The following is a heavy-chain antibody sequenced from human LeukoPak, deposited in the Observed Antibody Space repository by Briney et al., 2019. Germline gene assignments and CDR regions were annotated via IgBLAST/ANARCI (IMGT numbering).Heavy chain of an antibody. CDR2: IGYDGNNK. V-gene: IGHV3-33*01. CDR1: GFTFSHFG. D-gene: IGHD6-19*01. CDR3: ARDLEVAGTGWIDP. J-gene: IGHJ5*02. Sequence: PGRSLGLSCTASGFTFSHFGMHWVRQAPGKGLEWVAVIGYDGNNKHYGNSVKGRFTISRDNSKNTVSLQMNSLRVDDTAMYYCARDLEVAGTGWIDPWGQGILVTVSS.